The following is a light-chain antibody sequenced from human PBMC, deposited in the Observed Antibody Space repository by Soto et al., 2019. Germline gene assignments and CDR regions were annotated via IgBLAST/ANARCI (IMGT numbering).Light chain of an antibody. CDR3: SSYTSSTV. J-gene: IGLJ1*01. CDR2: EVS. V-gene: IGLV2-14*01. Sequence: QSALTQPASVSGSPGQSITISCTGTSSDVGGYNYVSWYQQHPGKAPKRMIYEVSNRPSGVSNRFSGSKSGNTASLTISGLHAEDEADYYFSSYTSSTVFGTGTKLTVL. CDR1: SSDVGGYNY.